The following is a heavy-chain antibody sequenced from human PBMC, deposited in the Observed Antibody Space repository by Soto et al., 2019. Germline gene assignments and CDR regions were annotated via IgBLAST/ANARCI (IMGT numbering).Heavy chain of an antibody. Sequence: ASVKVSCKASGGTFSSYAISWVRQAPGQGLEWMGGIIPIFGTANYAQKFQGRVTITADKSTSTAYMELSSLRSEDTAVYYCAREDGIAAAGPYYFDYWGQGTLVTVSS. CDR1: GGTFSSYA. CDR3: AREDGIAAAGPYYFDY. CDR2: IIPIFGTA. D-gene: IGHD6-13*01. J-gene: IGHJ4*02. V-gene: IGHV1-69*06.